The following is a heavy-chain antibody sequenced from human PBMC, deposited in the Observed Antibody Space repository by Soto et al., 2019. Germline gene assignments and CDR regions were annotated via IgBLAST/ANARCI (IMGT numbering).Heavy chain of an antibody. CDR2: MNPNSGNT. V-gene: IGHV1-8*01. Sequence: VASVKVSCKASGYTYTSYYINWVRQATGQGLEWMGWMNPNSGNTGYAQKFQGRVTMTRNTSISTAYMELSSLRSEDTAVYYCARGRSSYRRYFDWLKGWGNWFDSWGKGTLVTVSS. CDR3: ARGRSSYRRYFDWLKGWGNWFDS. CDR1: GYTYTSYY. J-gene: IGHJ5*01. D-gene: IGHD3-9*01.